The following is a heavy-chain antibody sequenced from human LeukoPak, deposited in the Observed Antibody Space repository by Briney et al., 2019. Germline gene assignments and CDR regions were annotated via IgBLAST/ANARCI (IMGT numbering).Heavy chain of an antibody. CDR3: ARLRLVVAATGSLRFDP. V-gene: IGHV3-48*03. CDR1: GFTFSSYE. CDR2: ISSSGTTI. D-gene: IGHD2-15*01. J-gene: IGHJ5*02. Sequence: GGSLRLSCAASGFTFSSYEMNGVRQAPGKGREGVSYISSSGTTIYYADSVKGRFTISRDNAKNSLYPQLNTLRADETAVYYCARLRLVVAATGSLRFDPWGQGSPVTVSP.